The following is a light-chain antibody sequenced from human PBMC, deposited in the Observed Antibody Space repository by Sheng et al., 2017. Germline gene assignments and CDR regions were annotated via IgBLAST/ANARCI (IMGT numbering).Light chain of an antibody. J-gene: IGKJ2*01. V-gene: IGKV1-33*01. Sequence: DIQMTQSPSSLSASVGDRVTITCQASQDISNYLNWYQQKPGKAPKLLIYDASNLETGVPSRFSGSGSGTDFTFTISSLQPEDIATYYCQQYDNPMYTFGQGTEAGDQT. CDR2: DAS. CDR1: QDISNY. CDR3: QQYDNPMYT.